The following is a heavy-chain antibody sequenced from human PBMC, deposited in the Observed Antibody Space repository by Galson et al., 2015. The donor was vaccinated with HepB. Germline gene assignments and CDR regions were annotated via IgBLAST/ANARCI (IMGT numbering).Heavy chain of an antibody. V-gene: IGHV1-3*01. J-gene: IGHJ4*02. CDR1: GYTFTSYA. D-gene: IGHD3-3*01. CDR3: ARGEATIFGVVIDGAYDY. CDR2: INAGNGNT. Sequence: SVKVSCKASGYTFTSYAMHWVRQAPGQRLEWMGWINAGNGNTKYSQKFQGRVTITRDTSASTAYMELSSLRSEDTAVYYCARGEATIFGVVIDGAYDYWGQGTLVTVSS.